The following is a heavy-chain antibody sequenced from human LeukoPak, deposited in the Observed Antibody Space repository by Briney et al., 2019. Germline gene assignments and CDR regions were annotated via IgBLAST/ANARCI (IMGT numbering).Heavy chain of an antibody. J-gene: IGHJ3*02. CDR1: GGSISSSNW. V-gene: IGHV4-4*02. CDR2: IYXSGST. CDR3: ARSTGDYYDSMENAFDI. D-gene: IGHD3-22*01. Sequence: SGTLSLTCGVSGGSISSSNWWSWVRQPPXXGLEWIGEIYXSGSTNYNPSLRSRVTISVDKSTNQFSLKLSSVTAADTAVYYCARSTGDYYDSMENAFDIWGQGTKVTVSS.